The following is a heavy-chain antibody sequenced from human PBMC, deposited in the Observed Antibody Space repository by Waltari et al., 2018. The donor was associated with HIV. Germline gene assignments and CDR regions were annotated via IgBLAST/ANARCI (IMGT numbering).Heavy chain of an antibody. CDR3: ARGGWIQLWLFV. V-gene: IGHV1-2*02. Sequence: QVHLERSAAEGKKPGSSVTVSSKASGYSFTHFYIHWVRQTPGQGPEWMGYINPRTGGTNYALKFQDRVTLTTETSISTAYLQLRRLQIDDTATYFCARGGWIQLWLFVWGRGTRVTVSS. D-gene: IGHD5-18*01. CDR1: GYSFTHFY. CDR2: INPRTGGT. J-gene: IGHJ2*01.